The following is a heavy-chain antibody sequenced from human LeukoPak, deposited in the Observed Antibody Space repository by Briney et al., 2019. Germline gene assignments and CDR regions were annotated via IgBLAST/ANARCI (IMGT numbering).Heavy chain of an antibody. Sequence: SETLSLTCSVSGGSLTNYYWSWIRQPPGKGLEWIGYIYYSGSTNYNPSLKSRVTISVDTSKNQFSLKLSSVTAADTAVYYCARNRLDTIFGVVIRYYFDYWGQGTLVTVSS. J-gene: IGHJ4*02. V-gene: IGHV4-59*01. CDR3: ARNRLDTIFGVVIRYYFDY. CDR1: GGSLTNYY. CDR2: IYYSGST. D-gene: IGHD3-3*01.